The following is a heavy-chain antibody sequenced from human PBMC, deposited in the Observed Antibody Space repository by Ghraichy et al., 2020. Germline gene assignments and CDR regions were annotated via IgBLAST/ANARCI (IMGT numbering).Heavy chain of an antibody. CDR1: GFTFSSYW. V-gene: IGHV3-7*03. Sequence: GSLNISCAASGFTFSSYWMTWVRQAPGKGLEWVATIKKDESEKYYVDSVKGRFTISRDNAKNSLYLQMNSLRADDTAVYYCARGTALPGLDYWGQGTLVTVSS. J-gene: IGHJ4*02. CDR3: ARGTALPGLDY. D-gene: IGHD1-1*01. CDR2: IKKDESEK.